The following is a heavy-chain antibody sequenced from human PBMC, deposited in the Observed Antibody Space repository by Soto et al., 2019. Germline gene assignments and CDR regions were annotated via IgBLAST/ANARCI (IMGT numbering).Heavy chain of an antibody. CDR3: AGSVDTATEGRTWYFVY. J-gene: IGHJ4*02. D-gene: IGHD5-18*01. CDR2: ISSSGSTI. CDR1: GFTFSDYY. V-gene: IGHV3-11*01. Sequence: QVQLVESGGGLVKPGGSLRLSCAASGFTFSDYYMSWIRQAPGKGLEWVSYISSSGSTIYYADSVKGRFTISRDNAKNSLYLQRNSRRAEDTAVYYCAGSVDTATEGRTWYFVYRGQGTLVTVSS.